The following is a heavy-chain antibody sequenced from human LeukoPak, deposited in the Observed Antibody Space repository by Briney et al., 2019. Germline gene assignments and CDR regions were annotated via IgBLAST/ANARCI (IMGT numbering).Heavy chain of an antibody. J-gene: IGHJ3*02. D-gene: IGHD3-16*01. CDR2: INSDGSST. CDR3: AREGDFGLAFDI. V-gene: IGHV3-74*01. Sequence: GGSLRLSCAASGFTFSNYEMNWVRQAPGKGLVWVSRINSDGSSTSYADSVKGRFTISRDNAKNTLYLQMSSLRAEDTAVYYCAREGDFGLAFDIWGQGTMVTVSS. CDR1: GFTFSNYE.